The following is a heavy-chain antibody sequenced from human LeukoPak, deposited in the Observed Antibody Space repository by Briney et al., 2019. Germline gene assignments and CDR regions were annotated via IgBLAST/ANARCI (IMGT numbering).Heavy chain of an antibody. J-gene: IGHJ4*02. CDR3: ARGRTTYGSGSYYPNRFDY. Sequence: PSETLSLTCIVSGGSISSYNWNWIRQPPGKGLEWIGYMYNSGSTNYNPSLKSRVTISVDTSKNQFSLKLSSVTAADTAVYYCARGRTTYGSGSYYPNRFDYWGQGTLVTVSS. CDR2: MYNSGST. D-gene: IGHD3-10*01. V-gene: IGHV4-59*12. CDR1: GGSISSYN.